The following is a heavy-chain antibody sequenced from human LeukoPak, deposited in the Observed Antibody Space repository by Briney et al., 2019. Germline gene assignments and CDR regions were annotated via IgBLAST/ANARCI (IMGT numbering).Heavy chain of an antibody. D-gene: IGHD3-22*01. V-gene: IGHV4-61*01. CDR1: GGSVSSGSYY. CDR2: IYYSGST. CDR3: AREGLLTTPKDQSAPLRYYYDSSGYAFDI. Sequence: SETLSLTCTVSGGSVSSGSYYWSWIRQPPGKGLEWIGYIYYSGSTNYNPSLKSRVTISVDTSKNQFSLKLSSVTAADTAVYYCAREGLLTTPKDQSAPLRYYYDSSGYAFDIWGQGTMVTVSS. J-gene: IGHJ3*02.